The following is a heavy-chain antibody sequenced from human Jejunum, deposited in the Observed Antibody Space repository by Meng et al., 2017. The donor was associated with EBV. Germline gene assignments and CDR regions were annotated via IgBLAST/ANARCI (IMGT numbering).Heavy chain of an antibody. D-gene: IGHD2-21*02. V-gene: IGHV7-4-1*02. CDR3: ARDWGGDSLDY. J-gene: IGHJ4*02. Sequence: ETPGAYTMLSCNVLGYICSSYDMNSLRRAPGQGLKWMGWINPKTGNPTYAQGFTGRFVFSLDNSVGTAYLQISSLKAEDTAVYYCARDWGGDSLDYWGQETLVTVSS. CDR1: GYICSSYD. CDR2: INPKTGNP.